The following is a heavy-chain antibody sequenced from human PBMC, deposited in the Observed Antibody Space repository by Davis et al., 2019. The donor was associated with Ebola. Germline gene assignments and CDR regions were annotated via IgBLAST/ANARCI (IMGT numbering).Heavy chain of an antibody. CDR2: IIPIFGTA. Sequence: SVKVSCKASGYTFTGYYMHWVRQAPGQGLEWMGGIIPIFGTANYAQKFQGRVMITADKSTRIAYMELSRLRSDDTAVYYCARDLDIVVVVAAGCYGMDVWGKGTTVTVSS. D-gene: IGHD2-15*01. CDR3: ARDLDIVVVVAAGCYGMDV. V-gene: IGHV1-69*06. J-gene: IGHJ6*04. CDR1: GYTFTGYY.